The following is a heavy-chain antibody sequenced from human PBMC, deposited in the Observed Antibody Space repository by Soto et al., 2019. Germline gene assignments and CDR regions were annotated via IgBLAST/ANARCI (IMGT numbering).Heavy chain of an antibody. V-gene: IGHV5-10-1*01. CDR3: ARHGDIVVVPAASGFDP. CDR2: IDPSDSYT. Sequence: PRESLKISCKGSGHSFTSYWISWVRQMPGKGLEWMGRIDPSDSYTNYSPSFQGHVTISADKSISTAYLQWSSLKASDTAMYYCARHGDIVVVPAASGFDPWGQGTLVTVSS. D-gene: IGHD2-2*01. J-gene: IGHJ5*02. CDR1: GHSFTSYW.